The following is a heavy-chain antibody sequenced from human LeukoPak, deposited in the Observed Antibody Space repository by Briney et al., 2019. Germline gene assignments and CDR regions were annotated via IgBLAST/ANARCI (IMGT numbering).Heavy chain of an antibody. V-gene: IGHV7-4-1*04. CDR2: INTNTGNP. Sequence: ASVKVSCKASGYTFTNYAMSWVRQAPGQGLEWMGWINTNTGNPTYAQGFTGRFVFSLDTSVRMAYLQISSLKAEDTAVYYCVRDRDGDYGFYCGQGTLVTVSS. CDR1: GYTFTNYA. J-gene: IGHJ4*02. CDR3: VRDRDGDYGFY. D-gene: IGHD4-17*01.